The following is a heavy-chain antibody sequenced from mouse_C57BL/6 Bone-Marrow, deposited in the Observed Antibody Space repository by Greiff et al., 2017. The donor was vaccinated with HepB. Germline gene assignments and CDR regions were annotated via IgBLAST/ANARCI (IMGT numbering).Heavy chain of an antibody. V-gene: IGHV10-1*01. CDR2: IRSKSNNYAT. J-gene: IGHJ4*01. CDR3: VRHGSSSYAMDY. Sequence: EVRLVESGGGLVQPKGSLKLSCAASGFSFNTYAMNWVRQAPGKGLEWVARIRSKSNNYATYYADSVKDRFTISRDDSESMLYLQMNNLKTEDTAMYYCVRHGSSSYAMDYWGQGTSVTVSS. CDR1: GFSFNTYA. D-gene: IGHD1-1*01.